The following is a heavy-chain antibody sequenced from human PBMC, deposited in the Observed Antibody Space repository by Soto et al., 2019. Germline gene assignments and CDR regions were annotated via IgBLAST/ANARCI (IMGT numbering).Heavy chain of an antibody. Sequence: QVQLVQSGSEVKKPGSSVKVSCKGSVATFSTYTINWVRQAPGQGLEWMGRIIPILGIKNYAQKFQGRVTMTADKSTSTAYMELSSLRSEDTAVYYCARMDETYFDYWGQGTLVTVSS. CDR3: ARMDETYFDY. D-gene: IGHD2-2*03. V-gene: IGHV1-69*02. CDR1: VATFSTYT. CDR2: IIPILGIK. J-gene: IGHJ4*02.